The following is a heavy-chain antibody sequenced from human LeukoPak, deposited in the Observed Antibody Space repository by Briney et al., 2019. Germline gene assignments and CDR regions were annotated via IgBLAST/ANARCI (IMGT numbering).Heavy chain of an antibody. CDR1: GFTFSSYG. CDR2: IGSNGGST. CDR3: ARKTYDSSGYSH. Sequence: GGSLRLSCAASGFTFSSYGMHWVRQAPGKGLEYVSAIGSNGGSTYYANSVKGRFTVSRDNPKNTLFLQMGSLRAEDMAVYYCARKTYDSSGYSHWGQGTLVTVSS. D-gene: IGHD3-22*01. J-gene: IGHJ4*02. V-gene: IGHV3-64*01.